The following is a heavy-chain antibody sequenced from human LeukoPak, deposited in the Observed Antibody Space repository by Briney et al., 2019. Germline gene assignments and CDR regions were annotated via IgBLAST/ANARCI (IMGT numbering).Heavy chain of an antibody. D-gene: IGHD3-10*01. J-gene: IGHJ5*02. V-gene: IGHV2-70*04. Sequence: KESGPALVKPTQTLTLTCTFSGFSLSTSGMRVSWIRQPSGKALEWLSRIDWDDDKFYSTSLKTRLTISKDTSKNQVVLTMTNMDPVDTATYYCARTNRGSGSINWFDPWGQGTLVTVS. CDR3: ARTNRGSGSINWFDP. CDR1: GFSLSTSGMR. CDR2: IDWDDDK.